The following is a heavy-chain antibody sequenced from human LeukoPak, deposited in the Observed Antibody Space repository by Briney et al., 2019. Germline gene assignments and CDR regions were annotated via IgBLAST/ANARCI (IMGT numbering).Heavy chain of an antibody. J-gene: IGHJ4*02. D-gene: IGHD6-13*01. Sequence: GASVKVSFKASGYTFTVYYIHWVRQAPGQGLEWMGWINPNTGGTDYAQKFQGRVTMTRDTSISTVYMELSRLTSDDTAVYYCARGVASAGAKYFDQWGQGTLVTVSS. CDR2: INPNTGGT. CDR1: GYTFTVYY. CDR3: ARGVASAGAKYFDQ. V-gene: IGHV1-2*02.